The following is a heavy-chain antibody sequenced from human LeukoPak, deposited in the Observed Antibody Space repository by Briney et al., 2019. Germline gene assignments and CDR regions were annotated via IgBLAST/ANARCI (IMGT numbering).Heavy chain of an antibody. CDR2: VNSDGSTT. D-gene: IGHD1-7*01. CDR3: ARVTSWNSRLDY. Sequence: GGSLRLSCAASGFTFSRYWMHWVRQAPGKGLVWLSRVNSDGSTTEYADSVKGRFTISRDNAKNTLYLQMHSLRAEDTAMYYCARVTSWNSRLDYWGQGTLVTVSS. V-gene: IGHV3-74*01. CDR1: GFTFSRYW. J-gene: IGHJ4*02.